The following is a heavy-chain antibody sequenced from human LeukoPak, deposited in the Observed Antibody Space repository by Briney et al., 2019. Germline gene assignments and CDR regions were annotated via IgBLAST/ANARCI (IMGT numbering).Heavy chain of an antibody. CDR3: AKGSSSARPYYFDS. J-gene: IGHJ4*02. CDR1: RFTFSNYV. Sequence: GGSLRLSCAASRFTFSNYVMSWVRQAPGKGLEWVSAITGSSDSTWYADSVKGRFTISRDNSKNTLYLQMNSLRAEDTAVYYCAKGSSSARPYYFDSWGQRTPVTVSS. V-gene: IGHV3-23*01. CDR2: ITGSSDST. D-gene: IGHD6-25*01.